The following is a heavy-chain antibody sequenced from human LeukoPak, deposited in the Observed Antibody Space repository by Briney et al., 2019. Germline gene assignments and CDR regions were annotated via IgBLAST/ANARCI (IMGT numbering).Heavy chain of an antibody. J-gene: IGHJ6*03. CDR1: GFTFSSYG. CDR3: ARGGGLVYYYYMDV. D-gene: IGHD6-6*01. Sequence: GGSLRLSCAASGFTFSSYGMHWVRQAPGKGLEWVAFIRYDGSNKYYADSVKGRFTISRDNSKNTLYLQMNSLRAEDTAVYYCARGGGLVYYYYMDVWGKGTTVTVSS. CDR2: IRYDGSNK. V-gene: IGHV3-30*02.